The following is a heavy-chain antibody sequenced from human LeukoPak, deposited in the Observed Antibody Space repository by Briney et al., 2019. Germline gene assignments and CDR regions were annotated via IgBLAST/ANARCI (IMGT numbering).Heavy chain of an antibody. CDR1: GYTFTSYG. CDR2: ISAYNSNT. Sequence: ASVTVSCKASGYTFTSYGINWVRQAPGQGLEWMGWISAYNSNTHYAQKLQGRVTMTTDTSTSTAYMELRSLRSDDTAVYYCARVSDYGYVDYYYYYMDVWGKGTTVTVSS. CDR3: ARVSDYGYVDYYYYYMDV. V-gene: IGHV1-18*01. J-gene: IGHJ6*03. D-gene: IGHD5-18*01.